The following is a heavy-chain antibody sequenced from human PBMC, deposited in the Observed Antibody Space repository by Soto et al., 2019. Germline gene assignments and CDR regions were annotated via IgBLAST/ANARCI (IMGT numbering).Heavy chain of an antibody. V-gene: IGHV4-31*11. D-gene: IGHD1-26*01. CDR3: ARTPLL. CDR1: GGSISSGGYS. J-gene: IGHJ4*02. Sequence: PSETLSLTCAVSGGSISSGGYSWSWIRQHPGKGLEWIGYIYYSGSTYYNYYNPSLKSRVTISVDTSKNQFSLKLSSVTAADTAVYYCARTPLLWGQGTLVTVSS. CDR2: IYYSGSTYYN.